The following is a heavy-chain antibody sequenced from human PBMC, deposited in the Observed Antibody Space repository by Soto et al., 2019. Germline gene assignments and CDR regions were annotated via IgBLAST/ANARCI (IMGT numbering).Heavy chain of an antibody. J-gene: IGHJ6*04. V-gene: IGHV3-64*01. CDR3: VITYYDFDV. D-gene: IGHD3-3*01. CDR2: VSRNGINT. Sequence: EVQLVESGGGLVQPGGSLRLSCAASGFSFRSDDLFWVRQATGKGLEYVSAVSRNGINTYYANSVKLRFTISRDNSKNIMYLQMGTLRAEDMAVSYCVITYYDFDVWGKGTTVIVSS. CDR1: GFSFRSDD.